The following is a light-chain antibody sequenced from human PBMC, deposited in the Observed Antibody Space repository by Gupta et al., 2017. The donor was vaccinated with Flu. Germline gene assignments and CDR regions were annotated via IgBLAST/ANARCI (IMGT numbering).Light chain of an antibody. CDR3: QVCDRTTSHYV. CDR2: DDR. CDR1: DIGIKD. V-gene: IGLV3-21*02. Sequence: SSVLTQPPSMSVAPGQTARIPCGGNDIGIKDVHWYQQKPGQAPVLVIYDDRDRPSGITERLSGSSSGNEATLTITRVEVGDEADYYCQVCDRTTSHYVFGPGTKVTVV. J-gene: IGLJ1*01.